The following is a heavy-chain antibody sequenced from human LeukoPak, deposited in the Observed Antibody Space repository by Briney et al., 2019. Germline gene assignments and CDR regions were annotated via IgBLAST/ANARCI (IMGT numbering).Heavy chain of an antibody. Sequence: PGGSLRLSCAASGFTFSSYGMHWVRQAPGKGLGWVAVISYDGSNKYYADSVKGRFTISRDNSKNTLYLQMNSLRAEDTAVYYCRSARKIAAAGYNWFDPWGQGTLVTVSS. D-gene: IGHD6-13*01. CDR3: RSARKIAAAGYNWFDP. V-gene: IGHV3-30*03. CDR1: GFTFSSYG. CDR2: ISYDGSNK. J-gene: IGHJ5*02.